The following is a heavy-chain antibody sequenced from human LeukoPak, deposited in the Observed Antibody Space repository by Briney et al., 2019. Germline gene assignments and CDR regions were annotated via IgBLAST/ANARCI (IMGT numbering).Heavy chain of an antibody. CDR2: ISAYNGNT. V-gene: IGHV1-18*01. D-gene: IGHD2-2*01. CDR1: GYTFTSYG. Sequence: ASVKVSCKASGYTFTSYGISWVRQAPGQGLEWMGWISAYNGNTNYAQKLQGRVTMTTDTSTSTAYMELRSLRSDDTAVYYCARDLPIEVVPAARNWFDPWGQGTLVTVSS. J-gene: IGHJ5*02. CDR3: ARDLPIEVVPAARNWFDP.